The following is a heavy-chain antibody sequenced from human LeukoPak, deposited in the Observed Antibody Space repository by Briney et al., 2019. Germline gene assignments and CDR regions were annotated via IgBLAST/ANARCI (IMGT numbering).Heavy chain of an antibody. CDR1: GASISSGGYS. D-gene: IGHD2-8*01. Sequence: SQTLSLTCAVSGASISSGGYSWNWIRQPPEKGLEWIGYVYYSGSTYYNPSLKSRITISLDTSNNQFSLKLTSVTAADTAVYFCARGLPLGYCTYGVCYPPKHFDFWGQGTLVTVSS. CDR3: ARGLPLGYCTYGVCYPPKHFDF. CDR2: VYYSGST. J-gene: IGHJ4*02. V-gene: IGHV4-30-4*07.